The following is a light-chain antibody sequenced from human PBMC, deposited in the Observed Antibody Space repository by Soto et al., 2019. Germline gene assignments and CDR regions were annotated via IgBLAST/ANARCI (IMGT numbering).Light chain of an antibody. CDR3: QQYGSSGT. CDR2: GAS. V-gene: IGKV3-20*01. Sequence: TQSPGTLSQPPGERTALSCRASQSVSNNYLAWYQQKPGQAPRLLIYGASNRATGIPDRFSGSGSGTDFTLTISRLEPEDFAVYYCQQYGSSGTFGQGAKVDI. J-gene: IGKJ1*01. CDR1: QSVSNNY.